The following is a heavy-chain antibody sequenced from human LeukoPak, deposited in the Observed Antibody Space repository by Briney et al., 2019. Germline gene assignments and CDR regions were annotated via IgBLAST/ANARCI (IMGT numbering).Heavy chain of an antibody. J-gene: IGHJ4*02. CDR1: GYTFTDYY. D-gene: IGHD3-22*01. Sequence: GASVKVSCKASGYTFTDYYMHWVRQAPGQGLEWMGWITPNSGATKYAQKFRGRVSMARDTSINTAYMELGRLRSDDTAIYYCARVSRFYYDSSGDFDYWGQGTLVTVSS. V-gene: IGHV1-2*02. CDR2: ITPNSGAT. CDR3: ARVSRFYYDSSGDFDY.